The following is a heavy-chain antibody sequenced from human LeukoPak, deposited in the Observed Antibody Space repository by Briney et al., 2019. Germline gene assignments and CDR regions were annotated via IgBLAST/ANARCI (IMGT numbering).Heavy chain of an antibody. V-gene: IGHV4-34*01. CDR2: INHSGST. CDR1: GGSFNGYY. J-gene: IGHJ1*01. D-gene: IGHD3-3*02. CDR3: ARAILGG. Sequence: SETLSPTCAVYGGSFNGYYWSWIRQPPGKGLEWIGEINHSGSTNYNPSLKSRVTISVDTSKNQFSLKLSSVTAADTAVYYCARAILGGWGQGTLVTVSS.